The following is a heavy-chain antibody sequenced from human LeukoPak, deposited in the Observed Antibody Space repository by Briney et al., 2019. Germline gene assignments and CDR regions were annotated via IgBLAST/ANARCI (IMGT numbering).Heavy chain of an antibody. D-gene: IGHD3-22*01. CDR1: GFSFTNYA. CDR2: MKGGGET. J-gene: IGHJ4*02. Sequence: GGSLRLSCAASGFSFTNYAMSWVRQAPARGPEWLSSMKGGGETFYADSVKGRFTLSRDNSKNTLYLQMNSLRAEDTAVYYCARYPITYDSSGYYPYYFDYWGQGTLVTVSS. CDR3: ARYPITYDSSGYYPYYFDY. V-gene: IGHV3-23*01.